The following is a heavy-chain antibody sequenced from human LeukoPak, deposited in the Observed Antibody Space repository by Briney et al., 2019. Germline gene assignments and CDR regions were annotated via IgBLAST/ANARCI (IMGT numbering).Heavy chain of an antibody. D-gene: IGHD3-22*01. V-gene: IGHV4-61*02. Sequence: PSETLSLTCTVSGDSISSGDYYWSWIRQPAGKGLEWIGRISSSGSTNYNPSLKSRVTISVDTSKNRFSLKLSSVTAADTAVYYCARHPPSDYYDSSGYFDYWGQGTLVTVSS. CDR1: GDSISSGDYY. J-gene: IGHJ4*02. CDR2: ISSSGST. CDR3: ARHPPSDYYDSSGYFDY.